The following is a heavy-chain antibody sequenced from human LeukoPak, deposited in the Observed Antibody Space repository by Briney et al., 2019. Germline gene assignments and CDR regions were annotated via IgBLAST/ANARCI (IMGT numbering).Heavy chain of an antibody. CDR2: IGISSGNT. CDR3: ARDHNYAFDN. Sequence: GGSQTLSCAASGLTFSDYSMNWARHARGEGLEWITYIGISSGNTKYADSVKGRFTISGDNANNSLYLQMNSRRVEDTAVYYCARDHNYAFDNWGQGTLVTVSS. V-gene: IGHV3-48*04. CDR1: GLTFSDYS. D-gene: IGHD1-1*01. J-gene: IGHJ4*02.